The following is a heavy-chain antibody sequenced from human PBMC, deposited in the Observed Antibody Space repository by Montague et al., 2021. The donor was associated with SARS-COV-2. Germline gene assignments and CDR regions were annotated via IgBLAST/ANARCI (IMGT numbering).Heavy chain of an antibody. CDR3: ARANGYYLDY. CDR2: INHSGST. J-gene: IGHJ4*02. Sequence: SETLSLTCAVYGGSFSGYYWSWIRQPPGKGLEWIGEINHSGSTNYNLSLKSRVTISVDTSKNQFSLKLSSVTAADTAVYYCARANGYYLDYWARDPWSPSPQ. CDR1: GGSFSGYY. D-gene: IGHD2-8*01. V-gene: IGHV4-34*01.